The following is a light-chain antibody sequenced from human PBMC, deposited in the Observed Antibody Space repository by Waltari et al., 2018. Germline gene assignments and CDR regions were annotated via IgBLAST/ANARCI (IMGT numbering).Light chain of an antibody. CDR1: STDVGSSNS. V-gene: IGLV2-14*03. Sequence: QSALTQPASVSGSPGQSITISCTGTSTDVGSSNSVSWYQDIPGQSPKVIISYVSDRPSRVSARFSGSKSGNTASLTISGLQAEDEANYYCTSQSTNNVVLFGGGTKVTVL. CDR3: TSQSTNNVVL. CDR2: YVS. J-gene: IGLJ3*02.